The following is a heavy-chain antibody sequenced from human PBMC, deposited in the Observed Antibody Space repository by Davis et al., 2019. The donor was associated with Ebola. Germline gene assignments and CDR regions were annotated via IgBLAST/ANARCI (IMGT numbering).Heavy chain of an antibody. J-gene: IGHJ4*02. CDR3: ATTIFGVAKGGFDY. Sequence: SVKVSCKASGGTFSSYAISWVRQAPGQGLEWMGRIIPILGIANYAQKFQSRVTITADKSTSTAYMELSSLRSEDTAVYYCATTIFGVAKGGFDYWGQGTLVTVSS. V-gene: IGHV1-69*04. CDR1: GGTFSSYA. CDR2: IIPILGIA. D-gene: IGHD3-3*01.